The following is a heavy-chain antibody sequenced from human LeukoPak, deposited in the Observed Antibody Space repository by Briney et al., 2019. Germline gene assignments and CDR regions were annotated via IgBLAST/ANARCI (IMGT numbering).Heavy chain of an antibody. V-gene: IGHV3-53*01. CDR2: INTDYST. CDR3: ARDSFTVTSAGYFDL. D-gene: IGHD4-17*01. J-gene: IGHJ2*01. CDR1: GFSVSANY. Sequence: GGSLRLSCAVSGFSVSANYMSWVRQAPGKGLEWVSIINTDYSTYYAESVKGRFTTSRDNSKNSASLEMNSLRAEDTAVYYCARDSFTVTSAGYFDLWGRGTLVTVSS.